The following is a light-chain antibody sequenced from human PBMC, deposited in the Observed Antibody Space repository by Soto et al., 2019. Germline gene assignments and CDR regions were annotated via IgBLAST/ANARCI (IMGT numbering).Light chain of an antibody. CDR1: QSVYVN. Sequence: ETELTQSPATLSVSPGEIATLSCSARQSVYVNLAWYQHKPGQSPRLLIYGASTRATGVPARFGGSGSGTEFTLTISNLQAEDSAVYYCHQYNNWPLGTFGPGTKVDIK. CDR3: HQYNNWPLGT. CDR2: GAS. V-gene: IGKV3-15*01. J-gene: IGKJ1*01.